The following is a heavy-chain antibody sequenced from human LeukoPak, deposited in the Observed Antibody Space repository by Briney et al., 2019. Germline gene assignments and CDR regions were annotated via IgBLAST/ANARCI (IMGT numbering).Heavy chain of an antibody. CDR3: ARVGRRDGYNYNVRAFDI. CDR1: GGSISSYY. V-gene: IGHV4-59*01. CDR2: IYYSGST. Sequence: SETLSLTCTVSGGSISSYYWSRIRQPPVKGLEWIGYIYYSGSTNYNPSLKSRVTISVDTSKNQFSLKLSSVTAADTAVYYCARVGRRDGYNYNVRAFDIWGQGTMVTVSS. D-gene: IGHD5-24*01. J-gene: IGHJ3*02.